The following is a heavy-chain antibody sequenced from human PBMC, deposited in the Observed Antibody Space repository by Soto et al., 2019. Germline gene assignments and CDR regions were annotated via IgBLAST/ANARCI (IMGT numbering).Heavy chain of an antibody. CDR2: ISGSGSST. V-gene: IGHV3-23*01. Sequence: EVQLLESGGGLVQPGGSLRVSCAASGFTFSSYAMSWVRQAPGEGLEWVSAISGSGSSTYYAGSVKGRFTISRDNYSNTQYLHINSLRAEDTAVYYCAKAPQRYCCSTSCSPPADFWGQGTLVTVSS. CDR3: AKAPQRYCCSTSCSPPADF. CDR1: GFTFSSYA. J-gene: IGHJ4*02. D-gene: IGHD2-2*01.